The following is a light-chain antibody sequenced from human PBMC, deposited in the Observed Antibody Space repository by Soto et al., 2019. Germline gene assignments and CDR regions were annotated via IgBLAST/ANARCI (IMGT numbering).Light chain of an antibody. CDR1: QSVSIH. V-gene: IGKV3-15*01. J-gene: IGKJ5*01. CDR3: QHYNNWPIN. CDR2: DTS. Sequence: QTPRTVSVALGERVALGFRASQSVSIHLAWYQQKPGQAPRLLIYDTSTRATGIPARFSGSGSGTEFTLTISSLEPEDFAVYHCQHYNNWPINCGKGTRREIK.